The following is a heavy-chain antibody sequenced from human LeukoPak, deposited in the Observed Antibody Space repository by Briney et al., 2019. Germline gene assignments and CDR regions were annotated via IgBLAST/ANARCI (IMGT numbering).Heavy chain of an antibody. Sequence: GGSLRLSCAASEFSVGSNYMTWVRQAPGKGLEWVSLIYSGGSTYYADSVKGRFTISRDNSKNTLYLQMNSLRAEDTAVYYCARANDNYYYYYMDVWGKGTTVTIS. D-gene: IGHD3-9*01. CDR2: IYSGGST. V-gene: IGHV3-66*01. J-gene: IGHJ6*03. CDR1: EFSVGSNY. CDR3: ARANDNYYYYYMDV.